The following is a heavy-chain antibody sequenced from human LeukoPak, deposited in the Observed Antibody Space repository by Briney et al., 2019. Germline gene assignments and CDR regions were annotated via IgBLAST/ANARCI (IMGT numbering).Heavy chain of an antibody. CDR2: INHSGST. Sequence: SETLSLTCAVYSGSFSGYYWSWIRQPPGKGLEWIGEINHSGSTNYNPSLKSRVTISVDTSKNQFSLKLSSVTAADTAVYYCARGRSSGWYYYYGMDVWGQGTTVTVSS. V-gene: IGHV4-34*01. J-gene: IGHJ6*02. CDR1: SGSFSGYY. CDR3: ARGRSSGWYYYYGMDV. D-gene: IGHD6-19*01.